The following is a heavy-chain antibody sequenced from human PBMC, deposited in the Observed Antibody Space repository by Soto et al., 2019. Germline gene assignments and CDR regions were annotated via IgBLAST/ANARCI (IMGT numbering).Heavy chain of an antibody. Sequence: ASVKVSCKASGYSFTDYHIHWVRQAPGQGLEWLGRINPKSGGTSTAQKFQGWVTMTTDTSISTASMELTRLTSDDTAIYYCARGDSTDCSNGVCSFFYNHGMDVWGQGTTVTVSS. CDR3: ARGDSTDCSNGVCSFFYNHGMDV. CDR1: GYSFTDYH. J-gene: IGHJ6*02. CDR2: INPKSGGT. V-gene: IGHV1-2*04. D-gene: IGHD2-8*01.